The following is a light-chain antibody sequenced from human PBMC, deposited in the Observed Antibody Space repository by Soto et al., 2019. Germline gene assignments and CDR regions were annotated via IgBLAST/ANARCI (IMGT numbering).Light chain of an antibody. CDR2: AVT. V-gene: IGLV2-11*01. CDR1: SSDVGGYNY. CDR3: CSHEGSSTPYV. Sequence: QSALTQPRSVSGSPGQSVTISCTGTSSDVGGYNYVSWYQQYPGKAPKVMIYAVTKRPSGVPDRISGSKSGNTASLTISGLQAEDEADYYCCSHEGSSTPYVFATGPKVTVL. J-gene: IGLJ1*01.